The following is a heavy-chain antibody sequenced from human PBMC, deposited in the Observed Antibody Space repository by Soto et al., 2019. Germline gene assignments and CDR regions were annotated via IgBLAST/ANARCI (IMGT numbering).Heavy chain of an antibody. CDR3: ARVPNIVGDSSIDY. J-gene: IGHJ4*02. CDR1: GFTYSTYS. Sequence: PGGSLRLSCAASGFTYSTYSMPWVRQAKGKGLECVAAISYHANHKLYADSVKGRFTISRHSKKQPLYMQMNSLRHEDKAMYYCARVPNIVGDSSIDYWGQGNLVTVSS. D-gene: IGHD1-26*01. V-gene: IGHV3-30*03. CDR2: ISYHANHK.